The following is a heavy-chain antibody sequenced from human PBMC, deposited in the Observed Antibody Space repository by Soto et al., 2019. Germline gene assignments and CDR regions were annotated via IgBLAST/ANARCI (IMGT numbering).Heavy chain of an antibody. D-gene: IGHD7-27*01. CDR3: ARTDSVQTLTPGDY. CDR2: ISSSSSYI. V-gene: IGHV3-21*01. Sequence: PGGSLRLSCTASGFTFSSYSMNWVRQAPGKGLEWVSSISSSSSYIYYADSVKGRFTISRDNAKNSLYLQMNSLRAEDTAVYYCARTDSVQTLTPGDYWGQGTLVTVSS. J-gene: IGHJ4*02. CDR1: GFTFSSYS.